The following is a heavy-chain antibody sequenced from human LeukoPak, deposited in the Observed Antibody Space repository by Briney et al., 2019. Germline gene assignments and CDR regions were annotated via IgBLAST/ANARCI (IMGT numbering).Heavy chain of an antibody. D-gene: IGHD2-2*01. CDR3: ARDGPAYTSRWYDYYYGLDV. J-gene: IGHJ6*02. V-gene: IGHV4-59*01. Sequence: SETLSLTCTVSGDSIGSYFWSWIRQSPGKGLEWIGHIYHSGSTSYNPSLKSRVSISVDTSKNQFSLKLTSVTSADTAVYYCARDGPAYTSRWYDYYYGLDVWGQGTTVTVSS. CDR2: IYHSGST. CDR1: GDSIGSYF.